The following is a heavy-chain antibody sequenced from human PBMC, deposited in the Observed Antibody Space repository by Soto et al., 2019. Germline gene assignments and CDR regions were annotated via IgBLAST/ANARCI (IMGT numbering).Heavy chain of an antibody. Sequence: QLQLQESGPGLVKPAETLSLTCTVSGDSVSSNNYYCGWISQPPGKGLEWIGSIYYTGSTYYNPSIESRVTMSVDTSKSQFSLRLSSVTAADTAVYYSVRHPGYAVPTVYATHYFNYWGQGILVTVST. CDR2: IYYTGST. D-gene: IGHD2-8*01. CDR1: GDSVSSNNYY. CDR3: VRHPGYAVPTVYATHYFNY. V-gene: IGHV4-39*01. J-gene: IGHJ4*02.